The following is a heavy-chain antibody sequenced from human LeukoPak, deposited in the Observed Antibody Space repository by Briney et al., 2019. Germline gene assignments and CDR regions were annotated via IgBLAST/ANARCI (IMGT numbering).Heavy chain of an antibody. CDR1: GGTFSSYA. J-gene: IGHJ6*03. CDR3: ARDLSSSWVGAYYYYMDV. D-gene: IGHD6-13*01. CDR2: IIPIFGTA. Sequence: GASVKVSCKASGGTFSSYAISWVRQAPGQGLEWMGGIIPIFGTANYAQKFQGRVTITADESTSTAYMELSSLRSEDTAVYYCARDLSSSWVGAYYYYMDVWGKGTTVTVSS. V-gene: IGHV1-69*13.